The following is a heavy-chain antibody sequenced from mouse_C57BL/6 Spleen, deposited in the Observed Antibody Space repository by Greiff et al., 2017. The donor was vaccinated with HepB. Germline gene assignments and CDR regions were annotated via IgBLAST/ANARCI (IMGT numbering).Heavy chain of an antibody. V-gene: IGHV3-6*01. D-gene: IGHD1-1*01. J-gene: IGHJ4*01. CDR2: ISYDGSN. CDR3: AGEITTVVDNYYAMDY. Sequence: VQLKESGPGLVKPSQSLSLTCSVTGYSITSGYYWNWIRQFPGNKLEWMGYISYDGSNNYNPSLKNRISITRDTSKNQFFLKLNSVTTEDTATYYCAGEITTVVDNYYAMDYWGQGTSVTVSS. CDR1: GYSITSGYY.